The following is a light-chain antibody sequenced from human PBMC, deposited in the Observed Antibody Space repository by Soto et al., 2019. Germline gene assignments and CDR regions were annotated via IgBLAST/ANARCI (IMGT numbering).Light chain of an antibody. CDR3: QSYDSSLSGVV. V-gene: IGLV1-40*01. CDR1: SSNIGAGYD. Sequence: QSVLTQPPSVSGAPGQRVTISCTGSSSNIGAGYDVHWYHHLPGTAPKLLIYDNNNRPSGVPDRFSGSKSGTSASLAITGLQAEDEADYYCQSYDSSLSGVVFGGGTKVTVL. CDR2: DNN. J-gene: IGLJ2*01.